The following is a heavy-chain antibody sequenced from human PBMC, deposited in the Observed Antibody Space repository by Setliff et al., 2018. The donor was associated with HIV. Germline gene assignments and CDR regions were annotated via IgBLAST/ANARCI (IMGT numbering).Heavy chain of an antibody. J-gene: IGHJ3*02. CDR1: GFTFSSFA. V-gene: IGHV3-23*01. CDR3: ARLRGQWLVLDAFDI. D-gene: IGHD6-19*01. CDR2: ISGHSVTT. Sequence: PGGSLRLSCAASGFTFSSFAVSWVRQAPGKGPEWVSSISGHSVTTYYADSVKGRFTISRDNSKNTLYLQMNSLRAEDTAVYYCARLRGQWLVLDAFDIWGQGTMVTVSS.